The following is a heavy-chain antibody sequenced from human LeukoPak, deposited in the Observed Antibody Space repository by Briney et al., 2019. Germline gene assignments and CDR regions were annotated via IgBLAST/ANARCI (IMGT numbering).Heavy chain of an antibody. Sequence: SETLSLTCAVSGYSVNNGYLWAWIRQSPGRGLEWIGSIYHNGGAHYNPSLRSRVVISVDTSNNQFSLRLSSVTVADTAVYYCARDPRWLTPDCTSTSCYENYFDPWGRGTLVTVSS. J-gene: IGHJ5*02. CDR3: ARDPRWLTPDCTSTSCYENYFDP. CDR1: GYSVNNGYL. CDR2: IYHNGGA. V-gene: IGHV4-38-2*02. D-gene: IGHD2-2*01.